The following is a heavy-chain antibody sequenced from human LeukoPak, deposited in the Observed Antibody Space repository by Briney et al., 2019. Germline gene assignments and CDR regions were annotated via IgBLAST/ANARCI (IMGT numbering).Heavy chain of an antibody. CDR2: ISYDGSNK. CDR1: GFTFSNYG. D-gene: IGHD4-17*01. Sequence: GRSLRLSCAASGFTFSNYGMHWVRQAPGKGLEWVAVISYDGSNKYYADSVKGRFTISRDNSKNTVYLQMNSLRAEDTAVYYCAKSVTTVTSNFDYWGQGTLVTVSS. CDR3: AKSVTTVTSNFDY. V-gene: IGHV3-30*18. J-gene: IGHJ4*02.